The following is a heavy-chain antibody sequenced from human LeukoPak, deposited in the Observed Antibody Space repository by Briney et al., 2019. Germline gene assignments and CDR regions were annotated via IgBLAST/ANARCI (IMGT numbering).Heavy chain of an antibody. D-gene: IGHD3-22*01. CDR3: ARYLGSLPYYYDSSDPNGGY. V-gene: IGHV1-69*02. J-gene: IGHJ4*02. Sequence: ASVKVSCKASGGTFSSYTISWVRQAPGQGLEWMGRIIPILGIANYAQKFQGRVTITADKSTSTAYMELSSLRSEDTAVYYCARYLGSLPYYYDSSDPNGGYWGQGTLVTVSS. CDR1: GGTFSSYT. CDR2: IIPILGIA.